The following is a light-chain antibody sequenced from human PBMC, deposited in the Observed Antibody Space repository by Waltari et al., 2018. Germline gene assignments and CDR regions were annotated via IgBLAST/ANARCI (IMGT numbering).Light chain of an antibody. V-gene: IGLV7-46*01. CDR1: TGPVTTDHY. J-gene: IGLJ3*02. CDR3: LLTSSDDSSV. CDR2: YAT. Sequence: QPVVTQEPSLTVSPGGTVTLTCGSNTGPVTTDHYPYWFQQKPGQSPRTLIYYATKKPPGTPARFSGSLLGGKAALTLSGAQPEDEAEYYCLLTSSDDSSVFGGGTKVTVL.